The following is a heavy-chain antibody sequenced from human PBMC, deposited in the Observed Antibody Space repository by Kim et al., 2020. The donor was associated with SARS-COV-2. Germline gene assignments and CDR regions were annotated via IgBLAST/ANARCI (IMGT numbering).Heavy chain of an antibody. J-gene: IGHJ6*02. V-gene: IGHV6-1*01. D-gene: IGHD5-18*01. CDR3: ARGLWFYYYGMDV. Sequence: DSEVSVKSRKTTPPDNSKNQFSLQLNSVTPEDTAVYYCARGLWFYYYGMDVWGQGTTVTVSS.